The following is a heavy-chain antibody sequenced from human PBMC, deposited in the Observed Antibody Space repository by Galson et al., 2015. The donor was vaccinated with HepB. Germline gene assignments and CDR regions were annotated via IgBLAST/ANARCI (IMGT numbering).Heavy chain of an antibody. J-gene: IGHJ5*02. CDR1: GYTLTNLA. D-gene: IGHD3-3*01. CDR2: FNPDNGET. Sequence: SVKVSCKVSGYTLTNLAIYWVRQAPGKGLQWMGSFNPDNGETTYAQELQGRVSMTGDTSAGIAYLKLSSLRSEDTAVYYCATTPPATYFDFWSGYHHWGQGALVTVSS. V-gene: IGHV1-24*01. CDR3: ATTPPATYFDFWSGYHH.